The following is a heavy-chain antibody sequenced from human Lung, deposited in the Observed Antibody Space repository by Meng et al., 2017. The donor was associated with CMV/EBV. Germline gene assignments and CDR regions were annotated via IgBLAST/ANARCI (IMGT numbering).Heavy chain of an antibody. CDR1: GGSVNSGSYY. V-gene: IGHV4-61*01. D-gene: IGHD3/OR15-3a*01. Sequence: SETXSLXCNVSGGSVNSGSYYWTWIRQAPGKGLEWIGNVYYSGSTHYNPSLKSRVTISVDTSKNQFSLNLRAVTAADTAVYYCVRDRTVTIFGLVIPQNHYGMDVXGQGXTVTVSS. CDR3: VRDRTVTIFGLVIPQNHYGMDV. J-gene: IGHJ6*02. CDR2: VYYSGST.